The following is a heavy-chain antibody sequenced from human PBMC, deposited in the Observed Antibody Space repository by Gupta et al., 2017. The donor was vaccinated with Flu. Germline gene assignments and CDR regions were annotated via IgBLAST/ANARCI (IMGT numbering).Heavy chain of an antibody. D-gene: IGHD3-10*01. Sequence: QVQLVESGGGVVQPGRSLRLSCAASGVTFSSYGMPWVRQAPGKGLEWVAVIWYDGSNKYYAESVKGRFTISRDNSKNTLYLQMISVRAEDTAVYYCARDYLAGVYGSGSYPDYWGQGTLVTVSS. V-gene: IGHV3-33*01. J-gene: IGHJ4*02. CDR1: GVTFSSYG. CDR3: ARDYLAGVYGSGSYPDY. CDR2: IWYDGSNK.